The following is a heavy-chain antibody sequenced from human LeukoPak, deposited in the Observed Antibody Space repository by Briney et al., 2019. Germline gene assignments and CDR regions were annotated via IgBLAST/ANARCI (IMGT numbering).Heavy chain of an antibody. CDR1: GFTFSSYD. CDR2: IGTAGDT. Sequence: GGSLRLSCAASGFTFSSYDMHWVRQATGKGLEWVSAIGTAGDTYYPDSVKGRFTISRENAKNSLYLQMNSLRAEDTAVYYCARGFSDYYDSSTDAFDIWGQGTMVTVSS. J-gene: IGHJ3*02. D-gene: IGHD3-22*01. V-gene: IGHV3-13*01. CDR3: ARGFSDYYDSSTDAFDI.